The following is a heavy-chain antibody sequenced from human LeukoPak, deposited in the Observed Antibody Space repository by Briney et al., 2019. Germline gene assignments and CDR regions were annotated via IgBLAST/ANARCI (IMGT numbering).Heavy chain of an antibody. J-gene: IGHJ4*02. CDR2: IYSSGST. D-gene: IGHD1-26*01. V-gene: IGHV4-4*07. CDR3: ARTEWEVADY. CDR1: GGYISTYY. Sequence: PSETLSLTCTVSGGYISTYYWSWIRQPAGKGLEWIGRIYSSGSTNYNPSLKSRLAMSVDTSKNQFSLRLSSVTAADTAVYYCARTEWEVADYWGQGTLVTVSS.